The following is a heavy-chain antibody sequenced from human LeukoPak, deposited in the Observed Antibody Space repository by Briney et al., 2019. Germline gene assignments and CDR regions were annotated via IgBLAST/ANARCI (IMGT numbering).Heavy chain of an antibody. Sequence: GGSLRLSCAASGFTFSSYAISWVRQAPGKGLEWVSAISGSGGSTYYADSVKGRFTISRDNSKNTLYLQMNSLRAEDTAVYYCAKAYYRYCSSTSCYEDLGVSPPYMDVWGKGTTVTVSS. CDR2: ISGSGGST. D-gene: IGHD2-2*01. J-gene: IGHJ6*03. CDR1: GFTFSSYA. V-gene: IGHV3-23*01. CDR3: AKAYYRYCSSTSCYEDLGVSPPYMDV.